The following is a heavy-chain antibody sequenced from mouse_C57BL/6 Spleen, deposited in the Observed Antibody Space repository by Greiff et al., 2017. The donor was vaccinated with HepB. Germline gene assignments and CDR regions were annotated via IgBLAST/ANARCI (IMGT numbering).Heavy chain of an antibody. CDR3: ARHDDYYGSSPYYFDY. CDR2: ISSGGSYT. V-gene: IGHV5-6*01. Sequence: EVKLVESGGDLVKPGGSLKLSCAASGFTFSSYGMSWVRQTPDKRLEWVATISSGGSYTYYPDSVKGRFTISSDNAKNTLYLQMSSLKSEDTAMYYCARHDDYYGSSPYYFDYWGQGTTLTVSS. J-gene: IGHJ2*01. D-gene: IGHD1-1*01. CDR1: GFTFSSYG.